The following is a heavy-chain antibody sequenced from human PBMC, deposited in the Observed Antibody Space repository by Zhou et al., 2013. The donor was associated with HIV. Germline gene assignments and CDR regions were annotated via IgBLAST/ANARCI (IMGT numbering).Heavy chain of an antibody. CDR1: GGTSGTYA. CDR3: ARGLMQYTYDTGDYYYMDV. D-gene: IGHD5-18*01. Sequence: QVQLVQSGAEVKKPGSSVKVSCKASGGTSGTYAISWVRQAPGQGLEWMGRIIPVLGAADYAQNFQGRLTITADRSTSTVYMDLRSLTSDDTAVYYCARGLMQYTYDTGDYYYMDVWGKGTTVTVSS. V-gene: IGHV1-69*11. J-gene: IGHJ6*03. CDR2: IIPVLGAA.